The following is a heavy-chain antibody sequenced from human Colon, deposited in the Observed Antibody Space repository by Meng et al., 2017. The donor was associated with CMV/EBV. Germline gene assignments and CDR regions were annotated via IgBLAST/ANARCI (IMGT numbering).Heavy chain of an antibody. CDR2: IYYNGNT. D-gene: IGHD3-10*01. CDR1: GDSITSRDYH. V-gene: IGHV4-39*01. J-gene: IGHJ4*02. CDR3: AAKDSLWFD. Sequence: LTGSVSGDSITSRDYHWSWIRQPPGKGLEWIGSIYYNGNTNDETSLNSRVTISVDASRNQFSLTLRDVTAADTAVYFCAAKDSLWFDWGQGTLVTVSS.